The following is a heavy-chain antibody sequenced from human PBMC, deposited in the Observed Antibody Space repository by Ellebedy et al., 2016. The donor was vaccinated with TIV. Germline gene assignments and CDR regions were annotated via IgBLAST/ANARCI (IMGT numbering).Heavy chain of an antibody. CDR2: ISHDGYIE. CDR1: GFTLSNHF. CDR3: AREPFVRQLESVFDY. J-gene: IGHJ4*02. Sequence: PGGSLRLSCEASGFTLSNHFLHWVRQAPGKGLDWLAVISHDGYIEYYADSAQGRFTISRDHSKRTLYLQMDSLRPEDSAIYYCAREPFVRQLESVFDYWGQGTWVTVPS. D-gene: IGHD5-12*01. V-gene: IGHV3-30-3*01.